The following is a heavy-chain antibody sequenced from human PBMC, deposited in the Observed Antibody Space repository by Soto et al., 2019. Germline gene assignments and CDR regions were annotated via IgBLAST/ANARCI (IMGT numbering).Heavy chain of an antibody. CDR1: GFSLNTPGVG. Sequence: QITLKESGPTLVKPTQTLTLTCTFSGFSLNTPGVGVGWVRQPPGKALEWLTLIYWDGDKRYNPYSPSLKSRLTITKDTSKNQVVLTMTNMDPVDTATYDCAHRPSGVHSILYAWGQRTLVTVSS. D-gene: IGHD2-15*01. V-gene: IGHV2-5*02. J-gene: IGHJ5*02. CDR2: IYWDGDK. CDR3: AHRPSGVHSILYA.